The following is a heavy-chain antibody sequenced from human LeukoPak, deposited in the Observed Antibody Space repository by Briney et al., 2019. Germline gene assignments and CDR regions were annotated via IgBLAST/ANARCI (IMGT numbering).Heavy chain of an antibody. V-gene: IGHV3-21*01. D-gene: IGHD6-25*01. Sequence: GGALRLSCAASGFTFSDYSMKWVRQAPGKGLEWVSSISSSSSSIYYADSVKGRFTISRDNAENSLFLQMNSLRVEDTAVYYCARGGRRWGQGTLVTVSS. CDR2: ISSSSSSI. CDR1: GFTFSDYS. CDR3: ARGGRR. J-gene: IGHJ4*02.